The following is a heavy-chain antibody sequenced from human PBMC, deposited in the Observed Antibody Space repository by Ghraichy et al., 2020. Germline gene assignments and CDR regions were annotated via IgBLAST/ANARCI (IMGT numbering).Heavy chain of an antibody. CDR2: ISSSGSTI. V-gene: IGHV3-11*01. Sequence: GESLNISCAASGFTFSDYYMSWIRQAPGKGLEWVSYISSSGSTIYYADSVKGRFTISRDNAKNSLYLQMNSLRAEDTAVYYCARDRATESYYYYGMDVWGQGTTVTVSS. D-gene: IGHD1-14*01. CDR1: GFTFSDYY. CDR3: ARDRATESYYYYGMDV. J-gene: IGHJ6*02.